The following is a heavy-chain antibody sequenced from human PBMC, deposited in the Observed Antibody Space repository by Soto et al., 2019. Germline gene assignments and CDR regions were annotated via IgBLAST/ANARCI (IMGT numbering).Heavy chain of an antibody. J-gene: IGHJ5*02. CDR1: GGSISSYY. CDR3: ARLGPRVTMVRGVPAWFDP. CDR2: IYYSGST. V-gene: IGHV4-59*08. Sequence: PSETLSLTCTVSGGSISSYYLSWIRQPPGKGLEWIGYIYYSGSTNYNPSLKSRVTIAVDTSKNQFSLKLSSVTAADTAVYYCARLGPRVTMVRGVPAWFDPWGQGTLVTVSS. D-gene: IGHD3-10*01.